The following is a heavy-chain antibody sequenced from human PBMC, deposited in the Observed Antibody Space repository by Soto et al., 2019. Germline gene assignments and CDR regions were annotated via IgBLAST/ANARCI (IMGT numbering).Heavy chain of an antibody. D-gene: IGHD1-26*01. V-gene: IGHV1-2*04. CDR2: INPNSGGT. CDR1: GYTFTGYY. Sequence: ASVKVSCKASGYTFTGYYMHWVRQAPGQGLEWMGWINPNSGGTNYAQKFQGWVTMTWDTSISTAYMELSRLRSDDTGVYYCARDVGRSHYSGLDVWGQGTTVTVSS. J-gene: IGHJ6*02. CDR3: ARDVGRSHYSGLDV.